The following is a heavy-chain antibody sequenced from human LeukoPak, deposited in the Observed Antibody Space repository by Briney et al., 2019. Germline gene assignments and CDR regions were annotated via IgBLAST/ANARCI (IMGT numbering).Heavy chain of an antibody. CDR3: AGCISINCADAIDV. CDR1: GFTFSKYW. Sequence: PGGSLRLSCAASGFTFSKYWMSWVRQAPGKGLEWVANIKQDGSEKFYVDSVKGRFTISRDNADNLLYLQINSLRAEDTAVYYCAGCISINCADAIDVWGHGTMVSVSS. CDR2: IKQDGSEK. D-gene: IGHD2-2*01. V-gene: IGHV3-7*01. J-gene: IGHJ3*01.